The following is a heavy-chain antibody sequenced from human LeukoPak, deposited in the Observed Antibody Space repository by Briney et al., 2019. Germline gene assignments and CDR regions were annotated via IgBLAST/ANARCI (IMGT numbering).Heavy chain of an antibody. CDR1: GGSISSYY. D-gene: IGHD4-17*01. J-gene: IGHJ3*02. CDR3: ARPQDYGDGAFDI. Sequence: SQTLSLTCTVSGGSISSYYWSWIRQPPGKGLEWIGYIYYSGSTNYNPSLKSRVTISVDTSKNQFSLKLSSVTAADTAVYYCARPQDYGDGAFDIWGQGTMVTVSS. V-gene: IGHV4-59*08. CDR2: IYYSGST.